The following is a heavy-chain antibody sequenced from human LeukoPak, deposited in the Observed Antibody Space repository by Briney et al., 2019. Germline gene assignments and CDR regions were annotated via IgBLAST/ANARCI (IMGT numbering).Heavy chain of an antibody. CDR1: GFSLSTSGMC. Sequence: PGPALVKPTQTLTLTCTFSGFSLSTSGMCVSWIRQPPGKALEWLARIDWGDDKYYSTSLKTRLTISKDTSKNQVVLTMTNMDPVDTATYYCARITRNVFDYWGQGTLVTVSS. V-gene: IGHV2-70*11. CDR2: IDWGDDK. J-gene: IGHJ4*02. D-gene: IGHD2-2*01. CDR3: ARITRNVFDY.